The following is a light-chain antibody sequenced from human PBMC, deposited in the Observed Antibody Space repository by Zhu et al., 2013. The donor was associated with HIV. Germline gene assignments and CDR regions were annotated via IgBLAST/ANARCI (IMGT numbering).Light chain of an antibody. CDR2: TAS. CDR1: QGIRSD. J-gene: IGKJ1*01. V-gene: IGKV1-17*02. Sequence: DIQMTQSPSSLSASVGDRVTITCRASQGIRSDLGWXQQKPGKAPKRLIYTASTFQSGVPSRFSATGSGTKFTLTITNLQPEDFAIYYCLQHNTYPRTFGQGTKVETK. CDR3: LQHNTYPRT.